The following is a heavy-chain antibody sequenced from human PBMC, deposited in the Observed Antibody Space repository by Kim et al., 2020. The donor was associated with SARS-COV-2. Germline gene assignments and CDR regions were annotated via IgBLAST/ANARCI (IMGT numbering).Heavy chain of an antibody. Sequence: GGSLRLSCTASGLNFDNSAMNWVRQTPGKGLEWVAVISCDGRNKDYADPVKGRFTISRANSRSTLYLEMNSLRVEDTAVYYCARGNYYESMTLSDYYNGMDVWGQGTTVTVSS. CDR2: ISCDGRNK. CDR1: GLNFDNSA. J-gene: IGHJ6*02. V-gene: IGHV3-30*03. D-gene: IGHD3-22*01. CDR3: ARGNYYESMTLSDYYNGMDV.